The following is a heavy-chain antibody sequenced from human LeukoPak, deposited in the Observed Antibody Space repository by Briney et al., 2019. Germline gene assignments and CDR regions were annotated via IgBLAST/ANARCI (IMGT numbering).Heavy chain of an antibody. CDR1: GGSFSGYY. Sequence: SETLCLTCAVYGGSFSGYYWGWVRQPPGKGLEWIGEINHSGSTNYNPSLKSRVTISVDTSKNQFSLKLSSVTAADTAVYYCARVLWPPWYYYYGMDVWGQGSTVTVSS. V-gene: IGHV4-34*01. J-gene: IGHJ6*02. CDR2: INHSGST. CDR3: ARVLWPPWYYYYGMDV.